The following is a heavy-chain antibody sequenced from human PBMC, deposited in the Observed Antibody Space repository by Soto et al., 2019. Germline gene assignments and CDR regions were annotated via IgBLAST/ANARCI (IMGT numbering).Heavy chain of an antibody. CDR1: GYTFSDYY. V-gene: IGHV1-2*02. D-gene: IGHD1-1*01. CDR2: INPNSGGT. CDR3: AREPATAKPEGVDF. J-gene: IGHJ4*02. Sequence: QVQLVQSGAEVRKPGASVKVSCKASGYTFSDYYIHWVRQAPGQGLGWMGWINPNSGGTKYAPKFQGGVTRTRDTSITTAYMELSRLRSGDTAVYYCAREPATAKPEGVDFWGQGTLVTVSS.